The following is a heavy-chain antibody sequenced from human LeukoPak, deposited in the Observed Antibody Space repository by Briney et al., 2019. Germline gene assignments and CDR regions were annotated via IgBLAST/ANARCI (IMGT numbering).Heavy chain of an antibody. CDR2: ISDSGGS. CDR1: GGTASSDNIY. J-gene: IGHJ4*02. D-gene: IGHD6-25*01. Sequence: SETLRLTCRVSGGTASSDNIYWSRIRQPPGEGLEWIAYISDSGGSDYNPSLRGRVTISLDTSKNQFSLRLTSVTAADTAVYYCARVLAAGSAPNSWGQEPLFPVSS. V-gene: IGHV4-61*01. CDR3: ARVLAAGSAPNS.